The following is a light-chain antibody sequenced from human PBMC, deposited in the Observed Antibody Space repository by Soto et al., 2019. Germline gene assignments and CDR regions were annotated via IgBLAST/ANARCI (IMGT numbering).Light chain of an antibody. Sequence: EMVLTQSPGTLSLSPGERATLSCRASQSVSSSYLAWYQQKPGQAPRLLIFGASSRAADIPDRFSGSGSGTDFTFTISRLEPEDFAVYYCQQYGSSSYTFGQGTKLQIK. J-gene: IGKJ2*01. CDR1: QSVSSSY. CDR2: GAS. CDR3: QQYGSSSYT. V-gene: IGKV3-20*01.